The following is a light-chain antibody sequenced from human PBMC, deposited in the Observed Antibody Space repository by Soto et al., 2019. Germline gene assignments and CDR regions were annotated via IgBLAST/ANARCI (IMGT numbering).Light chain of an antibody. V-gene: IGKV1-5*03. CDR2: KAS. J-gene: IGKJ1*01. CDR1: QTIDSW. Sequence: DIQMTQSPSTLSASVGDRVTITCRASQTIDSWLAWYQKRQGKPPNLLIYKASTLASGVPSRLRGSGYGTELTITINSMQTDDFETYYCQQYHIYSGTFGQGTKVDI. CDR3: QQYHIYSGT.